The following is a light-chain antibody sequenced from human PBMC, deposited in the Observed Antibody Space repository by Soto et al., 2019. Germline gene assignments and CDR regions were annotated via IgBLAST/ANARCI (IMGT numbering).Light chain of an antibody. V-gene: IGKV1-5*03. J-gene: IGKJ1*01. CDR3: QQYNSWFWT. CDR1: QHISGW. CDR2: KTS. Sequence: DVQMTQSPSTLSASVGDRVTITCRASQHISGWLAWYQQKPGKAPELLIYKTSNLQTGVPSRFSGSAFGTEFTLTISSLQPDDSAAYYCQQYNSWFWTFGQGTRVQIK.